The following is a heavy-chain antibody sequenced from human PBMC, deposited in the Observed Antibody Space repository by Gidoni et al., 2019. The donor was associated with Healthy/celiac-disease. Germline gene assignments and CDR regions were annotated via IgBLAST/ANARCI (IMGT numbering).Heavy chain of an antibody. CDR1: GGSISSGSYY. D-gene: IGHD3-22*01. CDR3: AGTYYYDSSGYYTNAFDI. Sequence: QVQLQESGPGLVKPSQTLSLTCTVSGGSISSGSYYWRWIRQPAGKGLEWIGRIYTSGSTNYNPSLKSRVTISVDTSKNQFSLKLSSVTAADTAVYYCAGTYYYDSSGYYTNAFDIWGQGTMVTVSS. J-gene: IGHJ3*02. V-gene: IGHV4-61*02. CDR2: IYTSGST.